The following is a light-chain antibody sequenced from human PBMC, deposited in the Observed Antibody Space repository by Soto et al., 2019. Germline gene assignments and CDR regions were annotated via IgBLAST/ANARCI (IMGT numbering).Light chain of an antibody. J-gene: IGLJ3*02. CDR1: SSDVGSYNF. Sequence: QSVLTQPASVSGSPGQSITISCTGASSDVGSYNFVSWYQQHPGKAPKLMIYEVSKRPSGVSSRFSGSKSGNTASLTISGLQAEDEADYYCCSYASSTTWVFGGGTKVTVL. V-gene: IGLV2-23*02. CDR3: CSYASSTTWV. CDR2: EVS.